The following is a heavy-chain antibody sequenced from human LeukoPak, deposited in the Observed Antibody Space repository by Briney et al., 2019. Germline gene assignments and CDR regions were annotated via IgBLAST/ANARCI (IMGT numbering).Heavy chain of an antibody. J-gene: IGHJ4*02. D-gene: IGHD3-22*01. CDR3: ARAYYYYTSVTPDF. Sequence: GGSLRLSCAASGFTFSTYVMHWVRQAPGKGLDWVAIIWHDGTNKYYADSVKRGFTISRDNSKNTLYLQMKSLRGEDTAVYYCARAYYYYTSVTPDFWGQGTLVTVSS. CDR1: GFTFSTYV. CDR2: IWHDGTNK. V-gene: IGHV3-33*01.